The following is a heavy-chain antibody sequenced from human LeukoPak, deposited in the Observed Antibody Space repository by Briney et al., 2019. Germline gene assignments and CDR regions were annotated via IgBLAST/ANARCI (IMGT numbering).Heavy chain of an antibody. CDR2: ISYDGSNK. V-gene: IGHV3-30*18. Sequence: GGSLRLSCAASGFTFSSYGMHWVRQAPGKGLEWVAVISYDGSNKYYADSVKGRFTISRDNSKNTLYLQMNSLRAEDTAVYYCAKDYCSSTSCSPNLFDPWGQGTLVTVSS. D-gene: IGHD2-2*01. J-gene: IGHJ5*02. CDR3: AKDYCSSTSCSPNLFDP. CDR1: GFTFSSYG.